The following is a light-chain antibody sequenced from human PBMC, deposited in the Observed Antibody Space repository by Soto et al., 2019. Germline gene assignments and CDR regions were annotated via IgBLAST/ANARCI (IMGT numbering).Light chain of an antibody. CDR3: QQYGSSPTWT. Sequence: EIVLTQSPGTLSLSPGERATLSCRASQSVSSSYLAWYQQKPGQAPRLLIYGASSRATGIPDRFSGSGSGTDFTFTISRLEPEDFAVYYCQQYGSSPTWTFGQGTKVDIK. V-gene: IGKV3-20*01. J-gene: IGKJ1*01. CDR1: QSVSSSY. CDR2: GAS.